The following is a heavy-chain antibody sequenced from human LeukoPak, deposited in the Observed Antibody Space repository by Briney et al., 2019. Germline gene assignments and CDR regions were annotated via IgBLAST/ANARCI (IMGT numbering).Heavy chain of an antibody. CDR1: GFTFGDYA. D-gene: IGHD2-8*01. CDR2: IRKKAYGGTT. Sequence: PGGSLRLSCTGSGFTFGDYAMSWVRQAPGKGLEWVGFIRKKAYGGTTECAASVKGRFTISRDDSKSIAYLQMNSLKTEDTAVYYCTRGSCTNGVCYHFDYWGQGILVTVFS. J-gene: IGHJ4*02. V-gene: IGHV3-49*04. CDR3: TRGSCTNGVCYHFDY.